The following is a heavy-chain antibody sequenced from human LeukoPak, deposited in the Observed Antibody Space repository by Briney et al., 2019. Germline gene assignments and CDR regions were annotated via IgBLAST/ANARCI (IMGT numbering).Heavy chain of an antibody. CDR2: IWPRDSST. CDR1: GYSFTNCW. V-gene: IGHV5-51*03. D-gene: IGHD6-13*01. J-gene: IGHJ4*02. CDR3: ARVGISASGTFDY. Sequence: PGESLKISCKGSGYSFTNCWIGWVRQMPGQGLEWMGIIWPRDSSTRYSPSFEGQVTMSADKSISVAYLQWSSLKASDTAIYYCARVGISASGTFDYWGQGILVTVSS.